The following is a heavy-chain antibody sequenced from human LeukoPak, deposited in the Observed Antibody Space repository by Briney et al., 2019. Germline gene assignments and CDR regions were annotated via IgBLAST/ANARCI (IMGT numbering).Heavy chain of an antibody. J-gene: IGHJ4*02. CDR1: GFTFSSYA. CDR3: AKDFWSGYYSGYFDY. Sequence: GGSLRLSCAASGFTFSSYAMHWVRQAPGKGLEWVAVISYDGSNKYYADSVKGRFTISRDKSKNTLYLQMNSLRAEDTALYYCAKDFWSGYYSGYFDYWGQGTLVTVSS. V-gene: IGHV3-30*04. D-gene: IGHD3-3*01. CDR2: ISYDGSNK.